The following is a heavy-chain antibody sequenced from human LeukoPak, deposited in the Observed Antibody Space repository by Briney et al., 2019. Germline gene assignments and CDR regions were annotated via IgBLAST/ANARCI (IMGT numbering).Heavy chain of an antibody. V-gene: IGHV4-59*01. D-gene: IGHD2/OR15-2a*01. Sequence: SETLSLTCTVSGGSISSDHWNWVRQPPGKGLEWIGCIYDSGSTYYNPSLKSRVTISVDMSKSQFSLRLTSVTAADTAVYYCARKNDFEIWGQGTLVTVSS. CDR2: IYDSGST. CDR1: GGSISSDH. J-gene: IGHJ3*02. CDR3: ARKNDFEI.